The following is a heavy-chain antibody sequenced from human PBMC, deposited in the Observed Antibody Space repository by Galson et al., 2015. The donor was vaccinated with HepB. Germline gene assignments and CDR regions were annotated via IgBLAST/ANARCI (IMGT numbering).Heavy chain of an antibody. CDR2: IIPIFGIA. D-gene: IGHD6-19*01. J-gene: IGHJ2*01. V-gene: IGHV1-69*13. CDR3: ARDRRVAVAGLDWYFDL. CDR1: GGTFSSYA. Sequence: SVKVSCKASGGTFSSYAISWVRQAPGQGLEWMGGIIPIFGIANYAQKFQGRVTITADESTSTAYMELSSLRSEDTAVYYCARDRRVAVAGLDWYFDLWGRGTLVTVSS.